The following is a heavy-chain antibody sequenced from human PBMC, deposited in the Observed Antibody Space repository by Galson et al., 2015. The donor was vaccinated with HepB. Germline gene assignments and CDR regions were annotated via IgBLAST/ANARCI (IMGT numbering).Heavy chain of an antibody. CDR2: ISYDGSNK. CDR1: GFTFSSYG. CDR3: AKLSPQGEYDYIWGSYHGNDAFDI. D-gene: IGHD3-16*02. V-gene: IGHV3-30*18. Sequence: SLRLSCAASGFTFSSYGMHWVRQAPGKGLEWVAVISYDGSNKYYADSVKGRFTISRDNSKNTLYLQMNSLRAEDTAVYYCAKLSPQGEYDYIWGSYHGNDAFDIWGQGTMVTVSS. J-gene: IGHJ3*02.